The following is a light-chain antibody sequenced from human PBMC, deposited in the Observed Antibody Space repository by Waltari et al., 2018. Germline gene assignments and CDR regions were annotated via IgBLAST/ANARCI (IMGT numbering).Light chain of an antibody. J-gene: IGKJ1*01. V-gene: IGKV4-1*01. CDR3: QQYYSTPWT. Sequence: DIVMTQSPDSLAVSLGVRSPIHCKPTQSVLYSSNNKNYLAWYQQKPGQPPKLLIYWASTRGSGVPDRFSGSGSGTDFTLTISSLQAEDVAVYYCQQYYSTPWTFGQGTKVEIK. CDR2: WAS. CDR1: QSVLYSSNNKNY.